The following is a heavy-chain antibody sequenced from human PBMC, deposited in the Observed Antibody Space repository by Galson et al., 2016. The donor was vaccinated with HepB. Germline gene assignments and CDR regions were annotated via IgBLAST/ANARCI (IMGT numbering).Heavy chain of an antibody. Sequence: SLRLSCAATGFPLGRYAMHWVRQAPGKGLEWLSYISTTSSTIYYADSVKGRFTISRDNAKNSLYMQMKSLTDGDTAVYYCASGSFYEGNKHYYYGMDVWGQGTTVTVAS. J-gene: IGHJ6*02. CDR2: ISTTSSTI. CDR3: ASGSFYEGNKHYYYGMDV. D-gene: IGHD1-26*01. CDR1: GFPLGRYA. V-gene: IGHV3-48*02.